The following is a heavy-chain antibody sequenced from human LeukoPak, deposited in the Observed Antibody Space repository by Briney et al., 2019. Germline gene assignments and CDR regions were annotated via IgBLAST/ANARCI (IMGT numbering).Heavy chain of an antibody. V-gene: IGHV3-23*01. CDR3: ARETTVTAPDAFDI. D-gene: IGHD4-17*01. CDR2: ISGSGGST. Sequence: HPGGSLRLSCAASGFTFSTYGINWVRQAPGKGLEWVSVISGSGGSTYYADSVKGRFTISRDNSKNTLYLQMNSLRAEDTAVYYCARETTVTAPDAFDIRGQGTMVTVSS. CDR1: GFTFSTYG. J-gene: IGHJ3*02.